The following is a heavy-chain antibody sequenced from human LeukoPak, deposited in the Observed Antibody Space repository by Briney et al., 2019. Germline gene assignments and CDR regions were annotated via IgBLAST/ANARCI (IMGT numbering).Heavy chain of an antibody. V-gene: IGHV4-34*01. CDR3: ARNRYGSGSYPY. D-gene: IGHD3-10*01. Sequence: SETLPLTCAVYGGSSSGYYWSWIRQPPGKGLEWIGEINHSGSTNYNPSLKSRVTISVDTSKNQFSLKLSSVTAADTAVYYCARNRYGSGSYPYWGQGTLVTVSS. CDR2: INHSGST. CDR1: GGSSSGYY. J-gene: IGHJ4*02.